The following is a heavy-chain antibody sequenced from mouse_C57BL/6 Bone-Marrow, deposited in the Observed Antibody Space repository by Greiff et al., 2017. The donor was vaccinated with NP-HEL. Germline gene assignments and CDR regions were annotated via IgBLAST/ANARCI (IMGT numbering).Heavy chain of an antibody. D-gene: IGHD1-1*01. J-gene: IGHJ1*03. V-gene: IGHV1-72*01. CDR2: IDPNSGGT. CDR3: ARYYYGSRGWYFDV. Sequence: QVQLQQPGADLVKPGASVKLSCKASGYTFTSYWMHWVKQRPGRGLEWIGRIDPNSGGTKFNEKFKTKATLTVGKPSSTAYMQLSSLTSEDSAVYYCARYYYGSRGWYFDVWGTGTTVTGSS. CDR1: GYTFTSYW.